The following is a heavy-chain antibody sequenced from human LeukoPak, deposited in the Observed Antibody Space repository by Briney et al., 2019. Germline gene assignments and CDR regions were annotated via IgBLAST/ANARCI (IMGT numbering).Heavy chain of an antibody. J-gene: IGHJ4*02. Sequence: SETLSLTCTVSGGSISNYYWSWIRQPPGKGLEWIGYIYYTGSTNYNPSLKSRVTISAETSKNQFSLKLSSVTAADTAVYYCPRFTTYYYDGSTYSSPTYVDYWGQGTLVTVSS. CDR3: PRFTTYYYDGSTYSSPTYVDY. V-gene: IGHV4-59*01. D-gene: IGHD3-22*01. CDR2: IYYTGST. CDR1: GGSISNYY.